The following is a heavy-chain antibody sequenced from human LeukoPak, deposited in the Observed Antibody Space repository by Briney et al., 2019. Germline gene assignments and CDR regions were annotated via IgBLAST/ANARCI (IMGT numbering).Heavy chain of an antibody. CDR2: ISSSSSYI. V-gene: IGHV3-21*01. CDR1: GFTFSSYS. CDR3: ARDALAVAGLNWFDP. Sequence: GGSLRLSCAASGFTFSSYSMNWVRQAPGKGLEWVSSISSSSSYIYYADSVKGRFTISRDNAKNLLYLQMNSLRAEDTAVYYCARDALAVAGLNWFDPWGQGTLVTVSS. D-gene: IGHD6-19*01. J-gene: IGHJ5*02.